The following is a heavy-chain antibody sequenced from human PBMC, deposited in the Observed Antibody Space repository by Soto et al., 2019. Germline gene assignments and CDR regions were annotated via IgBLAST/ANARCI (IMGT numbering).Heavy chain of an antibody. J-gene: IGHJ4*02. CDR2: ISYDGSNK. Sequence: GGSLRLSCAASGFTFSSYAMHWVRQAPGKGLEWVAVISYDGSNKYYADSVKGRFTISRDNSKNTLYLQMNSLRAEDTAVYYCARDPNLSGYYAYFDYWGQGTLVTVSS. D-gene: IGHD3-22*01. CDR1: GFTFSSYA. V-gene: IGHV3-30-3*01. CDR3: ARDPNLSGYYAYFDY.